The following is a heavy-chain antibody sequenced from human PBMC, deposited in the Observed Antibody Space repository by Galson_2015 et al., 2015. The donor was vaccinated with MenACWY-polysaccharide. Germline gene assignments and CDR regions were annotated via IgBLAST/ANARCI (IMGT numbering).Heavy chain of an antibody. D-gene: IGHD3-10*01. V-gene: IGHV3-11*01. CDR3: ARDPRGARSSYFDY. CDR1: GFTFSDYY. CDR2: ISSSGTTI. Sequence: SLRLSCAASGFTFSDYYMHWIRQAPGKGLEWVSYISSSGTTIYYADSVKGRFIISRDNAKNSLHLQLNSLRAEDTAVYYCARDPRGARSSYFDYWGQGILVTVSP. J-gene: IGHJ4*02.